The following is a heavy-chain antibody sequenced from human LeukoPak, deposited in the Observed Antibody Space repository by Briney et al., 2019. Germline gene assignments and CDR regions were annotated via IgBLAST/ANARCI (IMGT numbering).Heavy chain of an antibody. J-gene: IGHJ4*02. CDR2: IYYSGST. D-gene: IGHD6-13*01. CDR1: GGPISSSTYY. Sequence: RSETLSLTCTVSGGPISSSTYYWGWIRQPPGKGLEWIGSIYYSGSTYYNPSLKSRVTISVDTSKNQFSLQLTSVTPEDTAVYYCARGMTSSEEVFDYWGQGTLVTVSS. V-gene: IGHV4-39*07. CDR3: ARGMTSSEEVFDY.